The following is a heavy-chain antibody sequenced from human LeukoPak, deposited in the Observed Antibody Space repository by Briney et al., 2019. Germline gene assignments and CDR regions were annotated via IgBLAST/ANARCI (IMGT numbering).Heavy chain of an antibody. CDR1: GGTFSSYA. Sequence: SLKVSCKASGGTFSSYAISSVRQAPGQGLEWMGGIIPIFGTANYAQKFQGRVTITADESTSTAYMELSSLRSEDTAVYYCARDEVVVAATGMDVWGKGTTVTVSS. J-gene: IGHJ6*03. CDR2: IIPIFGTA. V-gene: IGHV1-69*13. CDR3: ARDEVVVAATGMDV. D-gene: IGHD2-15*01.